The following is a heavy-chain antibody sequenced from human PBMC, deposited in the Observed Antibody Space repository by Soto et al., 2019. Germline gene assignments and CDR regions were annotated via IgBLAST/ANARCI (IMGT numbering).Heavy chain of an antibody. Sequence: EVQVVESGGGLVKPGGSLRLSCTASGFTFDTYTMNWLRQAPGRGLEWVSSISATTTYKYYAASVEGRFTISRDNAKNSLYLQTNSLAAEDTAVYYCARGSASKSGHLWYFDLWGXGTXXTVSS. CDR1: GFTFDTYT. J-gene: IGHJ2*01. CDR2: ISATTTYK. D-gene: IGHD2-8*02. V-gene: IGHV3-21*01. CDR3: ARGSASKSGHLWYFDL.